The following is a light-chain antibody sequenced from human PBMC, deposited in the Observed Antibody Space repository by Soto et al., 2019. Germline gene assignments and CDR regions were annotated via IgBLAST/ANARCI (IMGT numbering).Light chain of an antibody. CDR1: QSVSSY. CDR3: QQRRNWPST. CDR2: DAS. J-gene: IGKJ4*01. V-gene: IGKV3-11*01. Sequence: EIVLTQSPATLSLSPGERATLSCMASQSVSSYFAWYQQKPGQAPRLLIYDASNRATGIPARFSGSGSGTDFTLTITSLEPEDFAVYYGQQRRNWPSTFGGGTKVEIK.